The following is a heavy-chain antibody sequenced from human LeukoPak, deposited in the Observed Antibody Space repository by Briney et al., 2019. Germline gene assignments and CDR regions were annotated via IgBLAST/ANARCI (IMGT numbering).Heavy chain of an antibody. V-gene: IGHV4-34*01. Sequence: SETLSLTCAVYGGSFSGYYWSWIRQPLGKGLEWIGEINHSGSTNYNPSLKSRVTISVDTSKNQFSLKLSSVTAADTAVYYCAREVVAAHDAFDIWGQGTMVTVSS. CDR2: INHSGST. CDR3: AREVVAAHDAFDI. D-gene: IGHD2-15*01. J-gene: IGHJ3*02. CDR1: GGSFSGYY.